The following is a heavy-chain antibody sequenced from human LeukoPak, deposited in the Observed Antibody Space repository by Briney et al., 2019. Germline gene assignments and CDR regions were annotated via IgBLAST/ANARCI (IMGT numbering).Heavy chain of an antibody. CDR1: GGSFSGYY. Sequence: PSETLSLTCAVYGGSFSGYYWSWIRQPPGKGLEWIGEINHSGSTNYNPSLKSRVTISVDTSKNQFSLKLSSVTAADTAVYYCARAGIAVAGTKYYYGMDVWGQGTTVTVSS. CDR2: INHSGST. D-gene: IGHD6-19*01. J-gene: IGHJ6*02. CDR3: ARAGIAVAGTKYYYGMDV. V-gene: IGHV4-34*01.